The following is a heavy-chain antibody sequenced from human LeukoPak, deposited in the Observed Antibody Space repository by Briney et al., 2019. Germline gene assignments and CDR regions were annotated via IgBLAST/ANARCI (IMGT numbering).Heavy chain of an antibody. Sequence: SETLSLTCTVSGGSISSGGYYWSWIRQHPGKGLEWIGYIYNSGSTYYNPSLKSRVTISVDMSKNQFSLKVSSVTAADTAVYYCARSPYDYGMDVWGQGTTVTVSS. CDR3: ARSPYDYGMDV. J-gene: IGHJ6*02. CDR2: IYNSGST. V-gene: IGHV4-31*03. CDR1: GGSISSGGYY.